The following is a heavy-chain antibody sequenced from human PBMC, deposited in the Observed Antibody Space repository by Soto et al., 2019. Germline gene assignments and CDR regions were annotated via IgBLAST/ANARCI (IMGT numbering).Heavy chain of an antibody. Sequence: GGSLRLSCAASGFTFSSYWMSWVRQAPGKGLEWVANIKQDGSEKYYVDSVKGRFTISRDNAKNSLYLQMNSLRAEDTAVYYCARVGNTPYYYYYGMDVWGQGTTVTVSS. J-gene: IGHJ6*02. CDR2: IKQDGSEK. D-gene: IGHD5-18*01. CDR1: GFTFSSYW. V-gene: IGHV3-7*03. CDR3: ARVGNTPYYYYYGMDV.